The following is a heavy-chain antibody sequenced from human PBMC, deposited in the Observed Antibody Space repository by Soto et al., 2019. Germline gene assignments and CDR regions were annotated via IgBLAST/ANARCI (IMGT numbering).Heavy chain of an antibody. CDR1: GFTLSDHY. Sequence: EVQVVESGGGLVQPGGSLRLYGAASGFTLSDHYMEWVRQAPGKGLEWIGRSKNKAHGYATNYAASVQGRFTISRDDSKNSVYLQMNSLKTADTAVYYCVRSQGPTGMDVWGQGTTVTVPS. J-gene: IGHJ6*02. CDR3: VRSQGPTGMDV. CDR2: SKNKAHGYAT. V-gene: IGHV3-72*01.